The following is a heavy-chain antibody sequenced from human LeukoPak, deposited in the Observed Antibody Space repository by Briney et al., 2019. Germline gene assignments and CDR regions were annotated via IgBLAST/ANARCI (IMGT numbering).Heavy chain of an antibody. CDR2: ISSSNSYI. V-gene: IGHV3-21*01. J-gene: IGHJ4*02. CDR3: ARGTGERY. D-gene: IGHD1-1*01. Sequence: PGGSLRLSCAASGFTFSSYSMNWVRQAPGKGLEWVSSISSSNSYIYYADSVKGRFTISRDNAKNSLYLQMNSLRAEDTAVYYCARGTGERYWGQGTLVTVSS. CDR1: GFTFSSYS.